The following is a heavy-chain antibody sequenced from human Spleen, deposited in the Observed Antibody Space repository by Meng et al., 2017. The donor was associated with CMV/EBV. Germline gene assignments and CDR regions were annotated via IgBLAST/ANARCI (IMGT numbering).Heavy chain of an antibody. CDR1: GITFSSYA. J-gene: IGHJ4*02. CDR3: AKRGAYGSGEIDY. D-gene: IGHD3-10*01. Sequence: AASGITFSSYAMSWVRQATGKGLEWVSVIYSGGSSKYYADSVKGRFTISRDNSKNTLYMQMNSLRAEDTAVYYCAKRGAYGSGEIDYWGQGTLVTVSS. CDR2: IYSGGSSK. V-gene: IGHV3-23*03.